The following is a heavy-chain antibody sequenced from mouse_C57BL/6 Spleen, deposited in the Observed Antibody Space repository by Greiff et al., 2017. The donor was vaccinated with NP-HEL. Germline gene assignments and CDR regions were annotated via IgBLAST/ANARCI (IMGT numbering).Heavy chain of an antibody. Sequence: QVQLQQSGAELVKPGASVKLSCKASGYTFTSYWMQWVKQRPGQGLEWIGEIDPSDSYTNYNQKFKGKATLTVDTSSSPAYMQLSSLTSEDSAVYYCARGSNGDYWGQGTTLTVSS. D-gene: IGHD2-5*01. CDR3: ARGSNGDY. J-gene: IGHJ2*01. V-gene: IGHV1-50*01. CDR1: GYTFTSYW. CDR2: IDPSDSYT.